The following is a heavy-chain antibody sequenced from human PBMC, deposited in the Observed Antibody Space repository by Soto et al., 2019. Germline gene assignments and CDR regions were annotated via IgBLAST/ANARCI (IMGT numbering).Heavy chain of an antibody. D-gene: IGHD3-3*01. CDR2: IYYSGST. CDR1: GGSISSGDYY. V-gene: IGHV4-30-4*01. CDR3: ARKLRFLEWSRAWFDP. Sequence: SETLSLTCTVSGGSISSGDYYWSWIRPPPGKGLEWIGYIYYSGSTYYNPSLKSRVTISVDTSKNQFSLKLSSVTAADTAVYYCARKLRFLEWSRAWFDPWGQGTLVTVSS. J-gene: IGHJ5*02.